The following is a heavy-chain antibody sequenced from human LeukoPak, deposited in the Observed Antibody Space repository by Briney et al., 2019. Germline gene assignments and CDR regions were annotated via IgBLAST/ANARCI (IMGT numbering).Heavy chain of an antibody. Sequence: PSETLSLTCPVSGGSISSYYCRWIRQPARNGLEWIGRIYTSGTTHYNPSLKSRVTMSVDTSKNQFSLKLSSVTAADTAVYYCARDWSDPNNWFDPWGQGTLVTVSS. J-gene: IGHJ5*02. V-gene: IGHV4-4*07. D-gene: IGHD3-3*01. CDR3: ARDWSDPNNWFDP. CDR2: IYTSGTT. CDR1: GGSISSYY.